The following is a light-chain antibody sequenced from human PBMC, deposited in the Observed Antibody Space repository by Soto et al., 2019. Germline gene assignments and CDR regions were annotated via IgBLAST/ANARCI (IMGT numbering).Light chain of an antibody. CDR1: KDISTQ. J-gene: IGKJ4*01. CDR3: QQRDSWPIT. V-gene: IGKV3-11*01. Sequence: EIVLTQSPATLSLSPGERATLSCWASKDISTQLGWYQQKPGQTPRLLIYDTSERATGIPTSSSGGGFGTEFTLAISRVEPEDFAVYVCQQRDSWPITFGGGTKVVIK. CDR2: DTS.